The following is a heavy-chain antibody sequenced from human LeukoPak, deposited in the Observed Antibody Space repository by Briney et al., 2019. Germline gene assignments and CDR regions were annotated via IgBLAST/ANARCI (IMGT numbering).Heavy chain of an antibody. CDR3: ARGSRSSSYCSSTSCYDNWFDP. CDR1: GFTFSSYW. J-gene: IGHJ5*02. CDR2: IKQDGSEK. V-gene: IGHV3-7*01. Sequence: GGSLRLSCAASGFTFSSYWMSWVRQVPGKGLEWVANIKQDGSEKYYVDSVKGRFTISRDNAKNSLYLQMNSLRAEDTAVYYCARGSRSSSYCSSTSCYDNWFDPWGQGTLVTVSS. D-gene: IGHD2-2*01.